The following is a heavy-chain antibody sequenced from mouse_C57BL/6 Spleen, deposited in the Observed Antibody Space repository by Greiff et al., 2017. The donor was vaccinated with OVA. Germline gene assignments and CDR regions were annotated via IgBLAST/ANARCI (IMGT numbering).Heavy chain of an antibody. Sequence: QVQLQQPGAELVRPGSSVKLSCKASGYTFTSYWMHWVKQRPIQGLEWIGNIDPSDSETHYNQKFKDKATLTVDKSSSTAYMQLSSLTSEDSAVEYCARSPITTVVKDYFDYWGQGTTLTVSS. CDR2: IDPSDSET. V-gene: IGHV1-52*01. D-gene: IGHD1-1*01. J-gene: IGHJ2*01. CDR3: ARSPITTVVKDYFDY. CDR1: GYTFTSYW.